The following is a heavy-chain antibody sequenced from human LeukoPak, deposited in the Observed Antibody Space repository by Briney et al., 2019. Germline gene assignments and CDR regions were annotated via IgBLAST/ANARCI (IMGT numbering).Heavy chain of an antibody. D-gene: IGHD3-22*01. V-gene: IGHV6-1*01. Sequence: SQTLSLTCAISGDSVSSNSAAWNWIRQSPSRGLEWLGRTYYRSKWYNDYAVSVKSRITINPDTSKNQFSLQLSSVTPEDTAVYYCARDQYYYDSSGYSHFDYWGQGTLVTVSS. CDR3: ARDQYYYDSSGYSHFDY. J-gene: IGHJ4*02. CDR1: GDSVSSNSAA. CDR2: TYYRSKWYN.